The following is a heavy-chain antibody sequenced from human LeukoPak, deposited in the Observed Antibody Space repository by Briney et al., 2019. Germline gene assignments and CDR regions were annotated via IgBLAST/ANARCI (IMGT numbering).Heavy chain of an antibody. Sequence: PGGSLRLSCAASGFTFNRYCMSWVRLAPGKGLEWVSAISGSGGTTYYADSVKGRFTISRDNAKNSLYLQMNSLRAEDTAVYYCAELGITMIGGVWGKGTTVTISS. J-gene: IGHJ6*04. D-gene: IGHD3-10*02. V-gene: IGHV3-23*01. CDR1: GFTFNRYC. CDR3: AELGITMIGGV. CDR2: ISGSGGTT.